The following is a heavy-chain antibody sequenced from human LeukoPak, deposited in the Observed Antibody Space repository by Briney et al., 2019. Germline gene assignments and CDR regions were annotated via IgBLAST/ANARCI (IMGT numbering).Heavy chain of an antibody. D-gene: IGHD6-19*01. Sequence: GGSLRLSCAASGFTFSSYWMSWVRQAPGKGLEWVANIKQDGSEKYYVDSVKGRFTISRDNAKNSLYLQMNSLRAEDTAVYYCAREKAPRLANDAFDIWGQGTMVTVSS. CDR1: GFTFSSYW. CDR3: AREKAPRLANDAFDI. V-gene: IGHV3-7*01. J-gene: IGHJ3*02. CDR2: IKQDGSEK.